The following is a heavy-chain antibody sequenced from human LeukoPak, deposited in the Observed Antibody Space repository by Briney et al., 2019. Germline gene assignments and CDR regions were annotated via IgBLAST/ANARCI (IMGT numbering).Heavy chain of an antibody. V-gene: IGHV3-30*04. CDR1: GFTFSTYA. D-gene: IGHD3-22*01. Sequence: PGGSLRLSCAASGFTFSTYAIHWVRQAPGKGLEWLTVISSDGAVRYYADSVKGRFTISRDNAKNSLYVQMNSLRVEDTALYYCVKGLLYYYASSGWHDALDIWGQGTMVTVSS. CDR3: VKGLLYYYASSGWHDALDI. J-gene: IGHJ3*02. CDR2: ISSDGAVR.